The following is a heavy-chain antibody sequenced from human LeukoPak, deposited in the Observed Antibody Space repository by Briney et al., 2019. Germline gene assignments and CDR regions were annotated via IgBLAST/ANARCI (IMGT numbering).Heavy chain of an antibody. D-gene: IGHD2/OR15-2a*01. Sequence: GGSLRLSCAATGFTFSSYAMSWVRQAPGKGLEWVSGISGSDGSTNYADSVKGRFTISRENSKNTLYLQMNSLRAEDTAVYYCAKDSAKKYDDYWGQGTLVTVSS. V-gene: IGHV3-23*01. CDR1: GFTFSSYA. CDR3: AKDSAKKYDDY. CDR2: ISGSDGST. J-gene: IGHJ4*02.